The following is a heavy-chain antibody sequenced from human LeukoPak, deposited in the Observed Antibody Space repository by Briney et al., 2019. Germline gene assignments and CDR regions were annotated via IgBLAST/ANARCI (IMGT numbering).Heavy chain of an antibody. CDR1: GYTFTSYY. D-gene: IGHD2-2*02. CDR3: ARDGVVPAAVLAANWFDP. CDR2: INPSGGST. J-gene: IGHJ5*02. Sequence: ASVKVSCKASGYTFTSYYMHWVRQAPGQGLEWMGIINPSGGSTSYAQKFQGRVTMTRDTSTSTAYMELSSLRSEDTAVYYCARDGVVPAAVLAANWFDPWGQGTLVTVSS. V-gene: IGHV1-46*03.